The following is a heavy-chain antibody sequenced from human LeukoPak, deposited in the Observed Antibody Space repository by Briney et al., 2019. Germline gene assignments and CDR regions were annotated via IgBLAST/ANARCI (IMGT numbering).Heavy chain of an antibody. CDR1: GGSISSGSYY. CDR3: AREVRSSSSYYYYYYMDV. D-gene: IGHD6-6*01. Sequence: SQTLSLTCTVSGGSISSGSYYWSWIRQPAGKGLEWIGRIYTSGSTNYNPSLKSRVTISVDTSMNQFSLKLSSVTAADTAVYYCAREVRSSSSYYYYYYMDVWGKGTTVTVSS. CDR2: IYTSGST. J-gene: IGHJ6*03. V-gene: IGHV4-61*02.